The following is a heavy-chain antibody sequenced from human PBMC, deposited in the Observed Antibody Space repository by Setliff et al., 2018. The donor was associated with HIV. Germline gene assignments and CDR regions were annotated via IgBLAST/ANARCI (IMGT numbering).Heavy chain of an antibody. J-gene: IGHJ4*02. V-gene: IGHV4-38-2*02. CDR2: IYQSGTT. CDR1: GDSDDSISRHH. D-gene: IGHD4-17*01. CDR3: ARVETTVTSRLDY. Sequence: SETLSLTCTFSGDSDDSISRHHCSWIRQPPGRGLEWIGSIYQSGTTYYNPALKSRVTISVDTSKNQFSLRLTSVTASDTAGYFCARVETTVTSRLDYWGQGTLVTVSS.